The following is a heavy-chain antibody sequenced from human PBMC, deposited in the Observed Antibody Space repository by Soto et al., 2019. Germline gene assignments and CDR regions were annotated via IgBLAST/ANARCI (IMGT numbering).Heavy chain of an antibody. V-gene: IGHV3-11*01. J-gene: IGHJ6*02. Sequence: GGSLRLSCAASGFTFSDSYMSWIRQAPGKGLEWISYITFSGNTVYYADSLKGRFTISRDNAKNSLYLQMNRLRAEDTAVYYCARVSWREKYGMDVWAQGTTVTVSS. CDR1: GFTFSDSY. CDR3: ARVSWREKYGMDV. CDR2: ITFSGNTV.